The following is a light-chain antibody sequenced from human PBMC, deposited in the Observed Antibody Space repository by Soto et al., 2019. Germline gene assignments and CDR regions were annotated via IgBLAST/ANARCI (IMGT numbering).Light chain of an antibody. CDR3: QQLTSYPLT. V-gene: IGKV3-20*01. Sequence: EFVLTQSPGTLSLSPGERATISCRASQTVRNNYLAWYQQKPGQAPRLLIYDASSRATGIPDRFSGGGSGTDFTLTISRLEPEDFAVYYCQQLTSYPLTFGGGTKVDIK. CDR2: DAS. CDR1: QTVRNNY. J-gene: IGKJ4*01.